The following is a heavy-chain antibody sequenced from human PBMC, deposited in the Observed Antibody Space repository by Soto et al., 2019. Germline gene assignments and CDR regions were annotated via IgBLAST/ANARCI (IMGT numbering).Heavy chain of an antibody. CDR1: GFTFDDYG. J-gene: IGHJ6*03. V-gene: IGHV3-20*01. Sequence: EVQLVESGGGVVRPGGSLRLSCAASGFTFDDYGMSWVRQAPGKGLEWVSGFNWNGGSTGYADSVKGRFTISRDNAKNYLYLQINSRRAEDTALYQCARVGIPLGGYYYYYMDFWGKGTTVTVSS. CDR3: ARVGIPLGGYYYYYMDF. D-gene: IGHD3-16*01. CDR2: FNWNGGST.